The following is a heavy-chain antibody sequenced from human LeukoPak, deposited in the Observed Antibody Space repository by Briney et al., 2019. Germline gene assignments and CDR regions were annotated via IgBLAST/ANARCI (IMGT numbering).Heavy chain of an antibody. J-gene: IGHJ4*02. Sequence: GGSLRLSCAASGFTFSSYAMSWVRQAPGKGLEWVSAISGSGGSTYYADSVKGRFTISRDNSKNTLYLQMNSLRAEDTAVYYCARDGYGDYAFDYWGQGTLVTVSS. CDR1: GFTFSSYA. CDR3: ARDGYGDYAFDY. V-gene: IGHV3-23*01. CDR2: ISGSGGST. D-gene: IGHD4-17*01.